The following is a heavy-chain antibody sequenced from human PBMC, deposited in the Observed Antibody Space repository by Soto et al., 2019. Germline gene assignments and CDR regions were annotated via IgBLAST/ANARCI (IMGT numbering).Heavy chain of an antibody. J-gene: IGHJ5*02. CDR1: GFGFCWKT. Sequence: PVGSLILSCAASGFGFCWKTMYWVRQAPGRGLEWVALIAPDGSQIYYADSVKGRFTISRDNSKNTLYLQMDSLRAEDTSLYLCATDIHATWLLNSWGQGTLVTVSS. V-gene: IGHV3-30-3*01. CDR3: ATDIHATWLLNS. CDR2: IAPDGSQI. D-gene: IGHD2-2*02.